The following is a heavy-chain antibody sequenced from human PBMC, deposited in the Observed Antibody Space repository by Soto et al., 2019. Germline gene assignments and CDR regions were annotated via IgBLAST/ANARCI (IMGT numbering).Heavy chain of an antibody. CDR1: GFTFSSYS. CDR3: ARDSRGVWSGYYYGMDV. J-gene: IGHJ6*02. V-gene: IGHV3-21*01. D-gene: IGHD3-3*01. Sequence: GGSLRLSCAASGFTFSSYSMNWVRQAPGKGLEWVSSISSSSSYIYYADSVKGRFTISRDNAKNSLYLQMNSLRAEDTAVYYCARDSRGVWSGYYYGMDVWGQGTTVTVSS. CDR2: ISSSSSYI.